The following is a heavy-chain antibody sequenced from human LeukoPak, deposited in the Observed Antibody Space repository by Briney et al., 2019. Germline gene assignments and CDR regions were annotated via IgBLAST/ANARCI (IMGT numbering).Heavy chain of an antibody. D-gene: IGHD3-10*01. CDR2: IKTDGSDK. CDR3: VRRDDSGSYFY. V-gene: IGHV3-7*01. CDR1: GFSFNNYA. J-gene: IGHJ4*02. Sequence: GGSLRLSCVDSGFSFNNYAMTWVRQAPGKGLEWVANIKTDGSDKRYVDSVKGRFTISRDNAKNSLYLQMNSLRAEDTAVYYCVRRDDSGSYFYWGQGTLVTVSS.